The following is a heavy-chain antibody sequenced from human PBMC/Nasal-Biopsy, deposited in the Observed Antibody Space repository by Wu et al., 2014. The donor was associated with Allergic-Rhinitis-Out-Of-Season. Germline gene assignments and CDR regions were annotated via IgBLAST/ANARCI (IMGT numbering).Heavy chain of an antibody. D-gene: IGHD2-2*01. Sequence: TLSLTCAVSGASMSSYYWSWIRQPAGKGLEWIGRIYTSGRSNYNPSLKGRVTMSVDTSKNQFSLKLSSVTAADTAVYYCARDLNYCGSTSCYAADYYYMDVWGKGTTVTVS. CDR1: GASMSSYY. J-gene: IGHJ6*03. CDR2: IYTSGRS. CDR3: ARDLNYCGSTSCYAADYYYMDV. V-gene: IGHV4-4*07.